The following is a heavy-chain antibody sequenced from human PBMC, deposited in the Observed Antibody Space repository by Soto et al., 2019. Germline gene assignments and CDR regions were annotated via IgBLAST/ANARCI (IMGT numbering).Heavy chain of an antibody. CDR2: IRDKANSYAT. CDR1: GFTFSGSA. V-gene: IGHV3-73*02. Sequence: EVQLVESGGGLVLPGGSLTLSCAASGFTFSGSAIHWVRQASGKGLEWIGRIRDKANSYATVYAASVRGRFTISRDDSKNTAYLEMNSLRTEDTAVYYCSRHGYYYDGRGDSEDNWGQGTLVTVSS. D-gene: IGHD3-22*01. CDR3: SRHGYYYDGRGDSEDN. J-gene: IGHJ4*02.